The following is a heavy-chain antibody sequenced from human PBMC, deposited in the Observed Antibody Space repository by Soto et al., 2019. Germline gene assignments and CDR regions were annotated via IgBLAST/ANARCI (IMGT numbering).Heavy chain of an antibody. D-gene: IGHD3-10*01. J-gene: IGHJ6*02. V-gene: IGHV4-39*02. CDR1: GGSISSSSYY. CDR3: AREEGVWFGESPYYYYGMDV. CDR2: IYYSGST. Sequence: SETLSLTCTVSGGSISSSSYYWGWIRQPPGKGLEWIGSIYYSGSTYYNPSLKSRVTISVDTSKNQFSLKLSSVTAADTAVYYCAREEGVWFGESPYYYYGMDVWGQGTTVTVSS.